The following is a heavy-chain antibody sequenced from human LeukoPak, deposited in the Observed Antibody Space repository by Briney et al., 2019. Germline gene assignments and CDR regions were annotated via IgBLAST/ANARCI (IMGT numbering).Heavy chain of an antibody. CDR1: GGSISSYY. J-gene: IGHJ4*02. V-gene: IGHV4-59*12. D-gene: IGHD3-10*01. CDR3: ASSITMVRGVIGD. CDR2: IYYSGST. Sequence: PSETLSLTCTVSGGSISSYYWSWIRQPPGKGLEWIGYIYYSGSTYYNPSLKSRVTISVDTSKNQFSLKLSSVTAADTAVYYCASSITMVRGVIGDWGQGTLVTVSS.